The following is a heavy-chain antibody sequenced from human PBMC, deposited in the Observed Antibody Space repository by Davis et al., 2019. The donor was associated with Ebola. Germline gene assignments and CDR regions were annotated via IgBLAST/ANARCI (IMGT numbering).Heavy chain of an antibody. CDR1: GFSFNTYG. CDR3: VRDPAIGKPLSTFDV. D-gene: IGHD1-14*01. CDR2: IWYDGSRE. V-gene: IGHV3-33*01. J-gene: IGHJ3*01. Sequence: GESLKISCAASGFSFNTYGMHWVRQAPGKGLEWLAVIWYDGSREFLADSMKGRFTISRDNSRNTLFLQMNSLRVEDTAVYCCVRDPAIGKPLSTFDVWGLGTTVTVAS.